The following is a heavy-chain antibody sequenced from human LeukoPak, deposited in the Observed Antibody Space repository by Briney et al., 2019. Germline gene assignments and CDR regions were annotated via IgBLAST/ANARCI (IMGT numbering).Heavy chain of an antibody. CDR3: ANRLGRNDVPSDY. V-gene: IGHV3-23*01. CDR2: ISGSGGST. D-gene: IGHD1-1*01. Sequence: GGSLRLSCAASGFTFNLYTMNWVRQAPGKGLGWVSAISGSGGSTYYADSVKGRFTISRDNSKNTLYLQMNSLRAEDTAVYYCANRLGRNDVPSDYWGQGTLVTVSS. J-gene: IGHJ4*02. CDR1: GFTFNLYT.